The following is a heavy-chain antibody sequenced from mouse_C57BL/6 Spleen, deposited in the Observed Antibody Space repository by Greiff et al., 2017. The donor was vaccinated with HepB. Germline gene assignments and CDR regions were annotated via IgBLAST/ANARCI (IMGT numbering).Heavy chain of an antibody. CDR2: IDPSDSYT. CDR1: GYTFTSYW. D-gene: IGHD2-5*01. V-gene: IGHV1-59*01. Sequence: QVQLQQSGAELVRPGTSVKLSCKASGYTFTSYWMHWVKQRPGQGLEWIGVIDPSDSYTNYNQKFKGKATLTVDTSSSTAYMQLSSLTSEDSAVYYCANYYSNYAMDYWGQGTSVTVSS. J-gene: IGHJ4*01. CDR3: ANYYSNYAMDY.